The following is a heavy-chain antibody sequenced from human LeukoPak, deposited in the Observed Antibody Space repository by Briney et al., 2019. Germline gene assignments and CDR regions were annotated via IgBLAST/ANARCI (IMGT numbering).Heavy chain of an antibody. Sequence: SQTLSLTCAVSGGSISSGGYSWSWIRQPPGKGLEWIGYIYHSGSTYYNPSLKSRVTKSVDRSKNQLSLKLSSVTAADTAVYYCARVEAAAGSNWFDPWGQGTPVTVSS. CDR1: GGSISSGGYS. D-gene: IGHD6-13*01. J-gene: IGHJ5*02. V-gene: IGHV4-30-2*01. CDR3: ARVEAAAGSNWFDP. CDR2: IYHSGST.